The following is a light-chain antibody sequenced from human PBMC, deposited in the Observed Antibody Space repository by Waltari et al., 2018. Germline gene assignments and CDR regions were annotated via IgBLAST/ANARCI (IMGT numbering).Light chain of an antibody. CDR1: QSISSY. J-gene: IGKJ1*01. CDR2: APS. V-gene: IGKV1-39*01. CDR3: QQSYSTPPWT. Sequence: DIQMTQSPSSLSASVGDRVTITCRASQSISSYLNWYQQKPGKAPKLLIYAPSSLQSGVPSRFSGSGSGTDFTLTISSLQPEDFATYYCQQSYSTPPWTFGQGTKVEIK.